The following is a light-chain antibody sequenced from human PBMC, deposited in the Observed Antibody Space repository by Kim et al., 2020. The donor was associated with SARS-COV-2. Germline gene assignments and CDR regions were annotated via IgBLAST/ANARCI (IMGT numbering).Light chain of an antibody. CDR1: ESVSTS. CDR3: HQYHTWPYS. Sequence: MSQSPATLSASPGETVTLSCRATESVSTSLAWYQQRPGQAPTLLIYGASTRATGIPARFTGSGSGSQFTLTIRGLQSEDFAVYHCHQYHTWPYSSGRGTKLE. V-gene: IGKV3-15*01. J-gene: IGKJ2*03. CDR2: GAS.